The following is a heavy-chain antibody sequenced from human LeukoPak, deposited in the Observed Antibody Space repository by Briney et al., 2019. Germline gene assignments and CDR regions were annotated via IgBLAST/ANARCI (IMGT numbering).Heavy chain of an antibody. D-gene: IGHD6-6*01. Sequence: GGSLRLSCAASGFTFSSYSMNWVRQAPGKGLEWVSYISSSSSIIYYADSVKGRFTISRDNAKNLLYLQMNSLRDEDTAVYYCARDGSSPPGFDYWGQGTLVTVSS. V-gene: IGHV3-48*02. CDR3: ARDGSSPPGFDY. CDR2: ISSSSSII. CDR1: GFTFSSYS. J-gene: IGHJ4*02.